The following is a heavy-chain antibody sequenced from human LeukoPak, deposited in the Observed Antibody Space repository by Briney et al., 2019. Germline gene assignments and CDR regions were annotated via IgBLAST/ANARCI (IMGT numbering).Heavy chain of an antibody. CDR3: ARAYFDWLLAHDY. CDR2: IYYSGST. CDR1: GGSISSSSYY. J-gene: IGHJ4*02. Sequence: SETLSLTCTVSGGSISSSSYYWGWIRQPPGKGLEWIGSIYYSGSTYYNPSLKSRVTISVDTSKNQFSLKLSSVTAADTAVYYCARAYFDWLLAHDYWGQGTLVTVSS. D-gene: IGHD3-9*01. V-gene: IGHV4-39*07.